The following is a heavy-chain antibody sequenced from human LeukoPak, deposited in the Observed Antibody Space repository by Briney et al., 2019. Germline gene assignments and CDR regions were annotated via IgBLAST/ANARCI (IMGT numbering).Heavy chain of an antibody. CDR1: GFTFSSYA. CDR3: ANGPVATDSTYYGMDV. J-gene: IGHJ6*02. Sequence: PGGSLRLSCAAPGFTFSSYAMSWVRQAPGKGLEWVSANSGSGGSTYYADSVKGRFTISRDNSKNTLYLQMNSLRAEDTAVYYCANGPVATDSTYYGMDVWGQGTTVTVSS. V-gene: IGHV3-23*01. D-gene: IGHD5-12*01. CDR2: NSGSGGST.